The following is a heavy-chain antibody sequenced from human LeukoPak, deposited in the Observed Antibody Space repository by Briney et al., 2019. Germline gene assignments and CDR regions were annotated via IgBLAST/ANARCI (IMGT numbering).Heavy chain of an antibody. CDR2: ISGYNGDT. Sequence: ASVKVSFKTFGHSFTHHGFSWVRQAPGQGLEWMGWISGYNGDTHYAQNFQGRVTLTSDKSTSTVYMELRSLRSDDTAVYYCARDPTNTSGRYAYFDYWGQGALVTVSS. J-gene: IGHJ4*02. D-gene: IGHD6-19*01. CDR3: ARDPTNTSGRYAYFDY. V-gene: IGHV1-18*01. CDR1: GHSFTHHG.